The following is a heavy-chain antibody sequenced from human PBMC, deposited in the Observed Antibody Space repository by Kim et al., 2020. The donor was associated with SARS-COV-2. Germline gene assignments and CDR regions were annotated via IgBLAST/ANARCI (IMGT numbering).Heavy chain of an antibody. V-gene: IGHV1-18*01. CDR3: AKENSLAYFGMDA. Sequence: NYAQKFQGRITLTTDAPASTAYMELRNLRSDDTAVYFCAKENSLAYFGMDAWGQGTTVIVSS. J-gene: IGHJ6*02. D-gene: IGHD3-9*01.